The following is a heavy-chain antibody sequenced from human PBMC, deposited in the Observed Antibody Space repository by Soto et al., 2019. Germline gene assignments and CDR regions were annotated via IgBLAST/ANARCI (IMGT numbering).Heavy chain of an antibody. Sequence: ASVWRSCKAAGYSFSSYGIHWVSQDPGRGLEWLGWISPYNDDTKYAQRLQGRVTMTTDTSTRTAYMDIRGLRSDDTALYFSATAGSEDCSRALNDP. J-gene: IGHJ5*02. CDR1: GYSFSSYG. CDR2: ISPYNDDT. D-gene: IGHD2-15*01. V-gene: IGHV1-18*01. CDR3: ATAGSEDCSRALNDP.